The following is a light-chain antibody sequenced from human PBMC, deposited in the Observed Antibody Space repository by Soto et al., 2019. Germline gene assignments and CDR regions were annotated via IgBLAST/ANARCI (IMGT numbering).Light chain of an antibody. J-gene: IGKJ4*01. Sequence: DIQMTQSPSTLSASVGDRVTITCRASQSISSWLAWYQQKPGKAPKLLIYKASSLESGVPSRFSGSGSGTEFPLTISRLQPDDFATYYRQQYNSYPSFGGGTKVEIK. CDR3: QQYNSYPS. V-gene: IGKV1-5*03. CDR2: KAS. CDR1: QSISSW.